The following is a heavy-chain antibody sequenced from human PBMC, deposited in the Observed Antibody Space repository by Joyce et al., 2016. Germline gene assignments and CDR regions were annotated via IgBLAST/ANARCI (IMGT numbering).Heavy chain of an antibody. CDR1: GGSISSAHW. CDR2: IYLGGST. D-gene: IGHD5-12*01. Sequence: QVQLQESGPGLVKPSGTLSLTCAVSGGSISSAHWWSWVRQPPGKGLEWIGEIYLGGSTTYNPSLKSRVTISVDKSKNQLPLKMSSVTAADTAVYYCARNGAYSQDSWGQGTLVTVSS. J-gene: IGHJ5*01. V-gene: IGHV4-4*02. CDR3: ARNGAYSQDS.